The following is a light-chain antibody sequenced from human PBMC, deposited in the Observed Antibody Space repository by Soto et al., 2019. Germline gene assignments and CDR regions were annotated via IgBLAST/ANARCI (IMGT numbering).Light chain of an antibody. CDR2: DAS. CDR3: QQYVSSPLT. CDR1: PSISSSY. J-gene: IGKJ4*01. V-gene: IGKV3-20*01. Sequence: EIVLTQSPGTLSLSPGERATLSCRASPSISSSYVAWYQQKPGQAPRLLIYDASSRATGIQDRFSGSESGTDFTLTISRLEPEDCAVYYCQQYVSSPLTFGGGTKVEI.